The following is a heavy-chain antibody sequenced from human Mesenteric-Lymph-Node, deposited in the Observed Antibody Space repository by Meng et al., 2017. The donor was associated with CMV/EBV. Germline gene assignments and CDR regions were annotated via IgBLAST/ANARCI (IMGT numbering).Heavy chain of an antibody. V-gene: IGHV3-74*01. CDR3: ARASPEYYYYYGMDV. Sequence: GESLKISCAASGFTFSSYWMHWVRQAPGEGLVWVSRINSDGSTTTYADSVKGRFTISRDNAKKTLYLQMDGLRAEDTAVYYCARASPEYYYYYGMDVWGQGTTVTVSS. CDR2: INSDGSTT. CDR1: GFTFSSYW. D-gene: IGHD1-14*01. J-gene: IGHJ6*02.